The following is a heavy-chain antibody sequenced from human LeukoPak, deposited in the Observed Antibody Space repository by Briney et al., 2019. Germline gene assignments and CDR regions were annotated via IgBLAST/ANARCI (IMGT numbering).Heavy chain of an antibody. D-gene: IGHD6-6*01. Sequence: SETLSLTCAVSGYSISSGYYWGWIRPPPGKGLEWIGYIYYSGSTNYNPSLKSRVTISVDTSKNQFSLKLSSVTAADTAVYYCAASEYSSSSPDYWGQGTLVTVSS. V-gene: IGHV4-38-2*01. J-gene: IGHJ4*02. CDR3: AASEYSSSSPDY. CDR1: GYSISSGYY. CDR2: IYYSGST.